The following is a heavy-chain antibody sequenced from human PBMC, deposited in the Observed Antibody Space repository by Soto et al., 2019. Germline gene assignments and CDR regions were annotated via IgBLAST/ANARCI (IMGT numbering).Heavy chain of an antibody. J-gene: IGHJ1*01. CDR2: ISYDGSNK. CDR1: GFTLSSYG. Sequence: QVQLVESGGGVVQPGRSLRLSCAASGFTLSSYGMHWVRQAPGKGLEWVAVISYDGSNKYYADSVKGRFTISRDNSKNERYLQLSPRRAGATAVYYCAVPPSGSSSWSGFFQHWGQGTLVTVSS. V-gene: IGHV3-30*03. D-gene: IGHD6-13*01. CDR3: AVPPSGSSSWSGFFQH.